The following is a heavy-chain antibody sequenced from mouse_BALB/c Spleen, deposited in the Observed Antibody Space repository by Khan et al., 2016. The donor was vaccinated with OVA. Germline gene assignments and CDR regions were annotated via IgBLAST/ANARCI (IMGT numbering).Heavy chain of an antibody. CDR3: ARVYGGDFDY. D-gene: IGHD1-1*01. Sequence: EVQLQESGPGLVKPSQSLSLTCTVTGYSITSDYAWNWIRQFPGNKLEWMGFISYRGNTKYNPSLKSRFSITRDTSKNQFFLQLNSVTTEDTATYYCARVYGGDFDYWGQGTSLTVSS. J-gene: IGHJ2*02. CDR1: GYSITSDYA. V-gene: IGHV3-2*02. CDR2: ISYRGNT.